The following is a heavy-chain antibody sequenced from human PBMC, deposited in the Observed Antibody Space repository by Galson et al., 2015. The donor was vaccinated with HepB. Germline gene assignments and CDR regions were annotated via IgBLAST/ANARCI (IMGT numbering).Heavy chain of an antibody. CDR3: ARHVGRITMVRGVIIFDY. Sequence: QSGAEVKKPGESLRTSCKGSGYSFTSYWISWVRQMPGKGLEWMGRIDPSDSYTNYSPSFQGHVTISADESISTAYLQWSSLKASDTAMYYCARHVGRITMVRGVIIFDYWGQGTLVTVSS. V-gene: IGHV5-10-1*01. CDR1: GYSFTSYW. J-gene: IGHJ4*02. D-gene: IGHD3-10*01. CDR2: IDPSDSYT.